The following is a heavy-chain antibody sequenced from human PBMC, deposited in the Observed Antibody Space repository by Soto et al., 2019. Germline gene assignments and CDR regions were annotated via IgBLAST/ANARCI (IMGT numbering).Heavy chain of an antibody. CDR3: TRDPNPIFDT. CDR2: IYYSGST. V-gene: IGHV4-31*03. D-gene: IGHD3-3*01. J-gene: IGHJ5*02. CDR1: SGSISSGGNY. Sequence: SETLSLTCTVSSGSISSGGNYWSWIRQHPGKGLEWIGYIYYSGSTYYNPSLKSRATISVDTSKNQFSLKLNSVTAADTAVYYCTRDPNPIFDTWGQGTPVTVSS.